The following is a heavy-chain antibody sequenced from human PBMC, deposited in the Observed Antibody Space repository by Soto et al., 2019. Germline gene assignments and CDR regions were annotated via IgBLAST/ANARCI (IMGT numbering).Heavy chain of an antibody. J-gene: IGHJ4*02. CDR2: ISYDGSNK. V-gene: IGHV3-30*18. Sequence: GGSLRLSCAASGFTFSSYGMHWVRQAPGKGLEWVAVISYDGSNKYYADSVKGRFTISRDNSKNKLYLQMNSLRAEDTAVYYCAKADTAMAAGYFDYWGQGTLVTVSS. D-gene: IGHD5-18*01. CDR1: GFTFSSYG. CDR3: AKADTAMAAGYFDY.